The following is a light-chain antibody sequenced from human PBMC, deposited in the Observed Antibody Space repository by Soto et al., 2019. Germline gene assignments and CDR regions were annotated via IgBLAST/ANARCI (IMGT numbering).Light chain of an antibody. Sequence: ALTQPASVSGSPGQSITISCTGTSSDVGGYNYVSWYQQHPGKAPKLMIYEVSNRPSGVSNRFSGSKSGNTASLTISGLQAEDEADYYCSSYTSSSTSFGTGTKVTVL. CDR3: SSYTSSSTS. CDR2: EVS. J-gene: IGLJ1*01. V-gene: IGLV2-14*01. CDR1: SSDVGGYNY.